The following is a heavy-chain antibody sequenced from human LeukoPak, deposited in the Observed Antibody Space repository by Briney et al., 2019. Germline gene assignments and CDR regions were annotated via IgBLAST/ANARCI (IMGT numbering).Heavy chain of an antibody. CDR1: GFTFSSYS. D-gene: IGHD5-18*01. CDR2: ISSSSSTI. Sequence: GGSLRLSCAASGFTFSSYSMNWVRQAPGKGLEWVSYISSSSSTIYYADSVKGRFTISRDNAKNSLYLQMNSLRAEDTAVYYCARDHRRYGYLGYAFDIWGQGTMVTVSS. CDR3: ARDHRRYGYLGYAFDI. V-gene: IGHV3-48*01. J-gene: IGHJ3*02.